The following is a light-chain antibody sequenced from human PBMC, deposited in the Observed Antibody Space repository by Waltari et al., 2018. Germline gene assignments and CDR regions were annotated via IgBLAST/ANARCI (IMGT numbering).Light chain of an antibody. CDR3: SSYTTSSTLG. J-gene: IGLJ2*01. Sequence: QSALTQPASVSGSPGQSITISCTGASSDVGGYNSVSWYQQYPGKAPKLMIYDGSNRPSGVSNRFSGSKSGNTASLTISGLQAEDEADYYCSSYTTSSTLGFGGGTKLTVL. CDR2: DGS. V-gene: IGLV2-14*03. CDR1: SSDVGGYNS.